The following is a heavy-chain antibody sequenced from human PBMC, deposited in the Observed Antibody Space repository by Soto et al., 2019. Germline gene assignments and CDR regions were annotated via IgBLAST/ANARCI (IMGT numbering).Heavy chain of an antibody. V-gene: IGHV4-59*01. CDR3: ASSGWYVGEYYFDY. Sequence: SETLSLTCTVSGGSISSYYWSWIRQPPGKGLEWIGYIYYSGSTNYNPSLKSRVTISVDTSKNQFSLKLSSVTAADTAVYYCASSGWYVGEYYFDYWGQGTLVTVSS. J-gene: IGHJ4*02. CDR1: GGSISSYY. CDR2: IYYSGST. D-gene: IGHD6-19*01.